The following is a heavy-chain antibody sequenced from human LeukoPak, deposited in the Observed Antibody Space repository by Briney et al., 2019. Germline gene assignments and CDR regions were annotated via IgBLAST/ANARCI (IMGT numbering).Heavy chain of an antibody. Sequence: GWSLRLSCAAAGFTFSSYGMSWVRQAPVHWLAWVSAISGSGGSTYYADSVKGRFTISRDNSKNTPYLQMNSLRAEDTAVYYCAKGLTTVVTPPHNWGQGTLVTVSS. CDR2: ISGSGGST. D-gene: IGHD4-23*01. V-gene: IGHV3-23*01. J-gene: IGHJ4*02. CDR1: GFTFSSYG. CDR3: AKGLTTVVTPPHN.